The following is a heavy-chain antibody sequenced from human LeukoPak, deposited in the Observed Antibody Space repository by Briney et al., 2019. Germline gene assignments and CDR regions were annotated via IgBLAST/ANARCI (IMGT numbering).Heavy chain of an antibody. Sequence: GGSLRLSCAASGFTVSSNYMSWVRQAPRKGLEWVSVIYSGGSTYYADSVKGRFTISRDNSKNTLYLQMNSLRAEDTAVYYCARSSSWYTGLDYWGQGTLVTVSS. CDR2: IYSGGST. V-gene: IGHV3-53*01. CDR1: GFTVSSNY. J-gene: IGHJ4*02. D-gene: IGHD6-13*01. CDR3: ARSSSWYTGLDY.